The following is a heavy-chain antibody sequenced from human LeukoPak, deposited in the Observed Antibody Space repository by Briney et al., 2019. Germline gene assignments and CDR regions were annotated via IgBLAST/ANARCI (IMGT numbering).Heavy chain of an antibody. CDR2: INHSGST. CDR1: GGSFSGYY. J-gene: IGHJ6*03. V-gene: IGHV4-34*01. CDR3: ARIKLFYYYYYMDV. D-gene: IGHD3-10*01. Sequence: PSETLSLTCAVYGGSFSGYYWSWIRQPPGKGLEWIGEINHSGSTNYNPSLKSRVTISVDTSKNQFSLKLSSVTAADTAVYYCARIKLFYYYYYMDVWGKGTTVTVSS.